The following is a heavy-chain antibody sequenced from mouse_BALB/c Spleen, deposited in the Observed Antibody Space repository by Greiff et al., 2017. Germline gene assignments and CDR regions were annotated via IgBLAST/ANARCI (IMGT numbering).Heavy chain of an antibody. CDR3: ARFTYGSYAMDY. CDR1: GYAFSSSW. Sequence: QVQLKESGPELVKPGASVKISCKASGYAFSSSWMNWVKQRPGQGLEWIGRIYPGDGDTNYNGKFKGKATLTADKSSSTAYMQLSSLTSVDSAVYFCARFTYGSYAMDYWGQGTSVTVSS. J-gene: IGHJ4*01. CDR2: IYPGDGDT. D-gene: IGHD2-10*02. V-gene: IGHV1-82*01.